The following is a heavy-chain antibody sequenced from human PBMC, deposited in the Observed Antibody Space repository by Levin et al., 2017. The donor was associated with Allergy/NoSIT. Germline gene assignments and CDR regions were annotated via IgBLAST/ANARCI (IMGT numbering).Heavy chain of an antibody. Sequence: PGGSLRLSCAASGFTFSSYGMHWVRQAPGKGLEWVAVIWYDGSNKYYADSVKGRFTISRDNSKNTLYLQMNSLRAEDTAVYYCARNRVTVADDAFDIWGQGTMVTVSS. CDR3: ARNRVTVADDAFDI. CDR2: IWYDGSNK. V-gene: IGHV3-33*01. J-gene: IGHJ3*02. CDR1: GFTFSSYG. D-gene: IGHD6-19*01.